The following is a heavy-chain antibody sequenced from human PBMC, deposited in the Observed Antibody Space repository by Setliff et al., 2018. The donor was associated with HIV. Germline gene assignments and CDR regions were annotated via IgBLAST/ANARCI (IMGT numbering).Heavy chain of an antibody. CDR3: ARHGGGYSYGSFDF. CDR1: GGSISSYY. D-gene: IGHD5-18*01. J-gene: IGHJ4*02. CDR2: ISYSGST. Sequence: PSETLSLTCTVSGGSISSYYWSWIRQPPGKGLEWIGYISYSGSTNYNPSLKSRVTISIDTSKNQFSLRVNSVTAADTALYSCARHGGGYSYGSFDFWSQGTLVTVSS. V-gene: IGHV4-59*08.